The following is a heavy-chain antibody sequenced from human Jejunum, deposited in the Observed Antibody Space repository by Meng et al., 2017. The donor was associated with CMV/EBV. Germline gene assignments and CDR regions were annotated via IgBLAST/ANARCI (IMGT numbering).Heavy chain of an antibody. J-gene: IGHJ6*02. D-gene: IGHD1-7*01. V-gene: IGHV3-21*01. Sequence: EFSFSSHNMNWVRQAPGKGLEWVASISATSTYIYYADPVKGRFTISRDNAKNSLYLQMNSLRVEDTAVYYCANQMPWNYYHGMDLWGQGTKVTVSS. CDR3: ANQMPWNYYHGMDL. CDR2: ISATSTYI. CDR1: EFSFSSHN.